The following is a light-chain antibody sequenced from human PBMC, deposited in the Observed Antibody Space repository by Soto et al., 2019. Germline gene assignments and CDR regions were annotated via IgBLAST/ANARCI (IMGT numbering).Light chain of an antibody. CDR1: SSDIGGYNY. J-gene: IGLJ1*01. V-gene: IGLV2-8*01. CDR3: SSYSANTNLV. CDR2: AVS. Sequence: QSALTQPPSASGSLGQSVTISCTGTSSDIGGYNYVSWYQQHPGKAPKLIIYAVSNRSSEVPGRFSDSKSGNTAPLTVSGLLAEDEADYFCSSYSANTNLVFGTGTKVTVL.